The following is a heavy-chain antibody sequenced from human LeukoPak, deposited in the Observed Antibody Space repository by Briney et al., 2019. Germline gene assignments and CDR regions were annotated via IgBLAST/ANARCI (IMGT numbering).Heavy chain of an antibody. V-gene: IGHV1-58*02. J-gene: IGHJ3*02. D-gene: IGHD3-22*01. CDR2: IVVGSGNT. Sequence: GASVKVSCKASGFTFTSSAMQWVRQARGQRLEWIGWIVVGSGNTNYAQKFQERVTITRDMSTSTAYMELSSLRSEDTAVYYCAAVAVVITDAFDIWGQGTMVPVSS. CDR3: AAVAVVITDAFDI. CDR1: GFTFTSSA.